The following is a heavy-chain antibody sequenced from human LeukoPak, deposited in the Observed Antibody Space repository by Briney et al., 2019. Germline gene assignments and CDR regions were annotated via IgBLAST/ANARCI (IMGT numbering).Heavy chain of an antibody. D-gene: IGHD5-12*01. CDR2: IKSRADGDKS. Sequence: GGSLRLSCAASGFTFSSYSMNWVRQAPGKGLEWVGRIKSRADGDKSDYAAPVKGRFTISRDESKNTLYLQMNSLKPEDTALYYCSTDDSCHDWGHWGQGTLVTVSS. CDR3: STDDSCHDWGH. V-gene: IGHV3-15*01. J-gene: IGHJ4*02. CDR1: GFTFSSYS.